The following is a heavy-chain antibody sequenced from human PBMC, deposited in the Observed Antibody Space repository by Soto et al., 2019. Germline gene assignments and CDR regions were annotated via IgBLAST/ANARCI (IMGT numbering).Heavy chain of an antibody. J-gene: IGHJ4*02. CDR3: ARDIGFDYVN. CDR2: VKEDGSEL. CDR1: GFNVMSYW. D-gene: IGHD3-16*01. V-gene: IGHV3-7*01. Sequence: GGSLRLSCAVSGFNVMSYWMSWVRQAPGKGLEWVASVKEDGSELYYLHSVRGRFSISRDSAGDALHLTMNYLSAEDTGVYFCARDIGFDYVNWGQGIPVTVSS.